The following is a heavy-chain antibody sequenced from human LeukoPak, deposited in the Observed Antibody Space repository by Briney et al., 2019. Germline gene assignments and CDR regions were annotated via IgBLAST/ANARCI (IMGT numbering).Heavy chain of an antibody. CDR1: GGPHSSYY. CDR3: ARDRRGLKNAFHM. Sequence: SETLSLTCTVYGGPHSSYYWLWPRQPPGKALESSGYIYYRESNIQNPSLKSRVTISIDTPNTQLSLKLHCVTAADIAVLFCARDRRGLKNAFHMGGQGTMVTFSS. J-gene: IGHJ3*02. D-gene: IGHD3-10*01. CDR2: IYYRESN. V-gene: IGHV4-59*12.